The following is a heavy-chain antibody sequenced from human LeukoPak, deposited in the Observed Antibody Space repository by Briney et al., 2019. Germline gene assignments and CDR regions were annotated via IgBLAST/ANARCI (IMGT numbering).Heavy chain of an antibody. CDR2: ISPNSGGT. CDR1: GYTFTGYC. V-gene: IGHV1-2*04. J-gene: IGHJ4*02. CDR3: ARGGLTSRTEYSSSWYYY. Sequence: ASVKVSCKASGYTFTGYCMHWVRQAPGQGLEWMGWISPNSGGTNYAQKFQGWVTMTRDTSISTAYMELSRLRSDDTAVYYCARGGLTSRTEYSSSWYYYWGQGTLVTVSS. D-gene: IGHD6-13*01.